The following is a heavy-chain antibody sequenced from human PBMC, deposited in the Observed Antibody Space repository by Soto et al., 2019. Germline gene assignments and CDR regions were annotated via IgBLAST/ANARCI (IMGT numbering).Heavy chain of an antibody. V-gene: IGHV3-23*01. CDR1: GFTFSSYA. J-gene: IGHJ4*02. CDR3: TTDRFHTGASEYSSSSGSDY. D-gene: IGHD6-6*01. Sequence: GGSLRLSCAASGFTFSSYAMSWVRQAPGKGLEWVSAIINSGGSTYYADSVKGRFTISRDNSKNTLYLQMNSLRAEDTAVYYCTTDRFHTGASEYSSSSGSDYWGQGTLVTVSS. CDR2: IINSGGST.